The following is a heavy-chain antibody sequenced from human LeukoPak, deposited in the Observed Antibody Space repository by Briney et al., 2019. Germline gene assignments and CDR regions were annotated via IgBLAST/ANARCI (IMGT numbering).Heavy chain of an antibody. J-gene: IGHJ6*03. CDR1: GGSISSYY. CDR3: ARSSDSIYYYYMDV. V-gene: IGHV4-59*01. D-gene: IGHD4-11*01. Sequence: SETLSLTCTVSGGSISSYYWSWIRQPPGKGLEWIGYIYYSGSTNYNPSLKSRVTTSVDTSKNQFSLKLSSVTAADTAVYYCARSSDSIYYYYMDVWGKGTTVTVSS. CDR2: IYYSGST.